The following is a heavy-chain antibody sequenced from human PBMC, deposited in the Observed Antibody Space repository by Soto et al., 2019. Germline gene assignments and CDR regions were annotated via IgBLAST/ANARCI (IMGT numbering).Heavy chain of an antibody. V-gene: IGHV3-23*01. D-gene: IGHD3-9*01. CDR1: GFTFSSYA. Sequence: GGSLRLSCAASGFTFSSYAMSWVRQAPGKGLEWVSAISGSGGSTYYADSVKGRFTISRDNSKNTLYLQMNSLRAEDTAVYYCAKDRVLRYFDWSPNWFDPWGQGTLVTVYS. CDR2: ISGSGGST. CDR3: AKDRVLRYFDWSPNWFDP. J-gene: IGHJ5*02.